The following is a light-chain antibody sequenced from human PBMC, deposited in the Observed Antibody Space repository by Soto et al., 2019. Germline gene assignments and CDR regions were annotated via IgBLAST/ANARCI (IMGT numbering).Light chain of an antibody. V-gene: IGKV3-20*01. CDR3: QQYGSSLLT. Sequence: EIVLTQSPGTLSLSPGERATLSCRASQSVSSSYLAWYQQKPGQAPRLLIYGASSRATGIPDRFSGSGSGTDFTLNIRRLEPEDFAVYYCQQYGSSLLTFGGGTKVEIK. J-gene: IGKJ4*01. CDR1: QSVSSSY. CDR2: GAS.